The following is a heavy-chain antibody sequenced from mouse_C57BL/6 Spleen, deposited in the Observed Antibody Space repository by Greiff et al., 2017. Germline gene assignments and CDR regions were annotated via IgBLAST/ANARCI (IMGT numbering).Heavy chain of an antibody. V-gene: IGHV5-12*01. CDR3: ARGGGLYAMDY. J-gene: IGHJ4*01. Sequence: EVKLMESGGGLVQPGGSLKLSCAASGFTFSDYYMYWVRQTPEKRLEWVAYISNGGGSTYYPDTVKGRFTISRDNAKNTLYLQMSRLKSEDTAMYYCARGGGLYAMDYWGQGTSVTVSS. CDR2: ISNGGGST. CDR1: GFTFSDYY.